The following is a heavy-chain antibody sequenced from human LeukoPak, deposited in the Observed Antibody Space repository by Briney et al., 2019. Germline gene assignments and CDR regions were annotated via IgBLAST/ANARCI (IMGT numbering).Heavy chain of an antibody. CDR1: GGSFSGYY. CDR2: IYYSGST. V-gene: IGHV4-59*08. CDR3: ARQAAAGFWWFDP. D-gene: IGHD6-13*01. Sequence: SETLSLTCAVYGGSFSGYYWSWIRQPPGKGLEWIGYIYYSGSTNYNPSLKSRVTISVDTSKNQFSLKLSSVTAADTAVYYCARQAAAGFWWFDPWGQGTLVTVSS. J-gene: IGHJ5*02.